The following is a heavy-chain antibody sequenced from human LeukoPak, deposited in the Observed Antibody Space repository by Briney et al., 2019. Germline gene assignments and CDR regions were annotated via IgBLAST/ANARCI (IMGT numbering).Heavy chain of an antibody. D-gene: IGHD3-10*01. V-gene: IGHV3-23*01. CDR2: ISGSGGST. CDR1: GFTFSSYA. CDR3: AKVGPLSSGSYFSWFDP. J-gene: IGHJ5*02. Sequence: GGSLRLSCAASGFTFSSYAMSWVRQAPGKGLEWVSAISGSGGSTYYADSVKGRFTISRDDSKNTLYLQMNSLRAEDTAVYYCAKVGPLSSGSYFSWFDPWGQGTLVTVSS.